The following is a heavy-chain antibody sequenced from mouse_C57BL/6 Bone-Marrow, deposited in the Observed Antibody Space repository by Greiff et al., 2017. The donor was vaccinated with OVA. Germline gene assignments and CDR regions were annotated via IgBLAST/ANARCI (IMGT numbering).Heavy chain of an antibody. CDR2: IDPEDGAT. CDR3: TVLCDGWGYAMDY. CDR1: GFTIKDDY. J-gene: IGHJ4*01. D-gene: IGHD2-3*01. V-gene: IGHV14-4*01. Sequence: EVQLQESGAELVRPGASVKLSCTASGFTIKDDYMHWVKQRPEQGLEWIGWIDPEDGATEYASKFPGKATITADTSSNTAYLQLSIMTSEDTAVAYCTVLCDGWGYAMDYWGQGTSVTVSS.